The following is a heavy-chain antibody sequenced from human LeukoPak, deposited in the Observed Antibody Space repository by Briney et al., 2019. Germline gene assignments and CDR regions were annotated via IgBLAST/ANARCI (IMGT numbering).Heavy chain of an antibody. V-gene: IGHV3-23*01. CDR2: ISGSGGDT. CDR3: AKEWSMIVDYFDF. D-gene: IGHD3-22*01. Sequence: GGSLRLSCVASGFTFSRYAMSWVRQAPGKGLEWISSISGSGGDTYYTDSVRGRITISRDNPNNMLYLQVRSLSPEDTAVYYCAKEWSMIVDYFDFWGQGTLVTVSS. CDR1: GFTFSRYA. J-gene: IGHJ4*02.